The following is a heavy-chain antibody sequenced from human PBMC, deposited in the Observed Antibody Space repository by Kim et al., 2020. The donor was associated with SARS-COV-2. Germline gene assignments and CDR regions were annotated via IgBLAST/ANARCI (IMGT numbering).Heavy chain of an antibody. CDR3: ARGGYTYGSGSYWGEWDYYYYGMVV. D-gene: IGHD3-10*01. J-gene: IGHJ6*01. CDR2: IYYSGST. Sequence: SETLSLTCTVSGGSISSYYWSWIRQPPGKGLEWIGYIYYSGSTNYNPSLKSRVTISVDTSKNQFSLKLSSVTAADTAVYYCARGGYTYGSGSYWGEWDYYYYGMVVWGQGTTVTVSS. V-gene: IGHV4-59*01. CDR1: GGSISSYY.